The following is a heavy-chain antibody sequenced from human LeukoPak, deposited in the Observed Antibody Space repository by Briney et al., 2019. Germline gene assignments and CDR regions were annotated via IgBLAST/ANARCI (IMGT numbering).Heavy chain of an antibody. V-gene: IGHV1-69*13. J-gene: IGHJ4*02. Sequence: GASVKVSCKASGYTFTGYYMHWVRQAPGQGLEWMGGIIPMFGTANYAQKFQGRVTITADESTSTAYMELSYLRSEDTAVYYCATTPGKLWFGELSRWGQGTLVTVSS. D-gene: IGHD3-10*01. CDR1: GYTFTGYY. CDR2: IIPMFGTA. CDR3: ATTPGKLWFGELSR.